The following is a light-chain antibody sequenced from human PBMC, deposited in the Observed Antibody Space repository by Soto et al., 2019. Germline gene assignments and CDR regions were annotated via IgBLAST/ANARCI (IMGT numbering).Light chain of an antibody. CDR3: QRQRG. CDR2: DAS. CDR1: QSVGSY. Sequence: EIVLTQSPATLSLSPGERATLSCRASQSVGSYLAWYQQKPGQAPRLLIYDASNRATGIPARFSGSGSGTDFTLAISSLEPEDFAVYYCQRQRGFGGGTKVEIK. V-gene: IGKV3-11*01. J-gene: IGKJ4*01.